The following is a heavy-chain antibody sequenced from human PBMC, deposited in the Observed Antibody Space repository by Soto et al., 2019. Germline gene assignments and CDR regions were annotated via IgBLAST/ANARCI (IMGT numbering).Heavy chain of an antibody. CDR1: GGSISSGGYS. D-gene: IGHD2-2*01. Sequence: SETLSLTCAVSGGSISSGGYSWSWVRQPSGKGLEWIGYIYHSGSTYYNPSLKSRVTISVDTSKNQFSLKLSSVTAADTAVYYCARDFPPPYCIITSCPTGYNYSMAVCGQRTTVALSS. CDR2: IYHSGST. V-gene: IGHV4-30-2*05. J-gene: IGHJ6*02. CDR3: ARDFPPPYCIITSCPTGYNYSMAV.